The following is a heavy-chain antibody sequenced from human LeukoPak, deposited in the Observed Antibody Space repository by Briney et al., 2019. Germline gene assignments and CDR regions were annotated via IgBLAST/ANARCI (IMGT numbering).Heavy chain of an antibody. D-gene: IGHD5-18*01. J-gene: IGHJ6*03. CDR2: IIPIFGTA. V-gene: IGHV1-69*05. CDR1: GGTFSSYA. Sequence: SVKVSCKASGGTFSSYAISWVRQAPGQGLEWMGGIIPIFGTANYAQKFQGRVTITTDESTSTAYMELSGLRSEDTAVYYCARGPYSYYYMDVWGKGTTVTVSS. CDR3: ARGPYSYYYMDV.